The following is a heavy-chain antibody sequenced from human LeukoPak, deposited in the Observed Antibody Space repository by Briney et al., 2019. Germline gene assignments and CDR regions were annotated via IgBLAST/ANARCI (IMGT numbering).Heavy chain of an antibody. Sequence: SETLSLTCAVYGGSFSGYYWSWIRQSPGKGLEWIGEINHSGSTNYNPSLKSRVTISVDTSKNQFSLKLSSVTAADTAVYFCARGPPTDYYDSSVFYYVFDYWGQGTLVTVSS. CDR2: INHSGST. CDR1: GGSFSGYY. V-gene: IGHV4-34*01. CDR3: ARGPPTDYYDSSVFYYVFDY. J-gene: IGHJ4*02. D-gene: IGHD3-22*01.